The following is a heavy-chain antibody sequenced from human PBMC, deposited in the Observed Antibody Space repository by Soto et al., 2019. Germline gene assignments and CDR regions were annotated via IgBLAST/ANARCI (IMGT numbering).Heavy chain of an antibody. V-gene: IGHV1-46*01. Sequence: GSSVKVSCKASGYTFTSYYMHWVRQAPGQGLEWMGIINPSGGSTSYAQKFQGRVTMTRDTSTSTVYMELSSLRSEDTAVYYCARDGPEVYYYDSSGYYFAYWGQATLVTVSS. CDR3: ARDGPEVYYYDSSGYYFAY. CDR2: INPSGGST. CDR1: GYTFTSYY. J-gene: IGHJ4*02. D-gene: IGHD3-22*01.